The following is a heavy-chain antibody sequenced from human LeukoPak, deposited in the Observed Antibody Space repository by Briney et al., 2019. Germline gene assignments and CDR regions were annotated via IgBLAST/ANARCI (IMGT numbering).Heavy chain of an antibody. V-gene: IGHV3-30*03. CDR2: ISYDGSNK. CDR3: ARVGATGD. J-gene: IGHJ4*02. D-gene: IGHD1-26*01. CDR1: GFTFSSYS. Sequence: PGGSLRLSCAASGFTFSSYSMNWVRQAPGKGLEWVAVISYDGSNKYYADSVKGRFTISRDNSKNTLYLQMNSLRAEDTAVYYCARVGATGDWGQGTLVTVSS.